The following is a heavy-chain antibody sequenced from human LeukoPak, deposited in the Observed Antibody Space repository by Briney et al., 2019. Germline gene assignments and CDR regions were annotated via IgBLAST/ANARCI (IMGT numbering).Heavy chain of an antibody. CDR2: IKQDGSEK. CDR1: GFTFSSYG. CDR3: ARVRDIVATD. V-gene: IGHV3-7*01. D-gene: IGHD5-12*01. Sequence: PGGSLRLSCAASGFTFSSYGMNWVRQAPGKGLEWVANIKQDGSEKYYVDSVKGRFTISRDNAKNSLYLQMNSLRAEDTAVYYCARVRDIVATDWGQGTLVTVSS. J-gene: IGHJ4*02.